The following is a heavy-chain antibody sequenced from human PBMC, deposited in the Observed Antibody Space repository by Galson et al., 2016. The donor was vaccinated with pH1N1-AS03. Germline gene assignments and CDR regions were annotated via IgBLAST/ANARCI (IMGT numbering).Heavy chain of an antibody. D-gene: IGHD3-9*01. V-gene: IGHV3-7*01. CDR3: AKEDGGHWF. J-gene: IGHJ4*02. CDR1: GFIFSNFW. CDR2: MNQDGSVI. Sequence: SLRLSCAASGFIFSNFWMTWVRQAPGKGLEWVANMNQDGSVINYVESVKGRFTVSRDNAKSSLFLQMNSLRVEDTAVYYCAKEDGGHWFWGQGTLVTVSS.